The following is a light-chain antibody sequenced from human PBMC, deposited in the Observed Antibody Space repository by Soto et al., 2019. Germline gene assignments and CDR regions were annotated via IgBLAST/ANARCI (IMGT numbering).Light chain of an antibody. Sequence: QSALTQPASVSGSPGQSITISCSGTSSDVGSYNLVSWYQQHPGKAPKLLLYEVTKRPSGVSSRFSGSKSGNTASLTISGLQAEDEADYYCCSYAGSSTLVFGGGTKLTVL. CDR2: EVT. CDR1: SSDVGSYNL. V-gene: IGLV2-23*02. J-gene: IGLJ2*01. CDR3: CSYAGSSTLV.